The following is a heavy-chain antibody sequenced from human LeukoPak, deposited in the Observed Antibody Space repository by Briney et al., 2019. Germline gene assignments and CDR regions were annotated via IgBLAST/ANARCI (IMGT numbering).Heavy chain of an antibody. V-gene: IGHV3-48*02. CDR3: ARGSYGNSGYYYVSDY. Sequence: GGSLRLSCAASGLTISNNFMGWVRQAPGKGLEWVSYISSSSTTIYYADSVKGRFTISRDNAKNLLYLQMNSLRDEDTAVYYCARGSYGNSGYYYVSDYWGQGTLVTVSS. D-gene: IGHD3-22*01. CDR2: ISSSSTTI. CDR1: GLTISNNF. J-gene: IGHJ4*02.